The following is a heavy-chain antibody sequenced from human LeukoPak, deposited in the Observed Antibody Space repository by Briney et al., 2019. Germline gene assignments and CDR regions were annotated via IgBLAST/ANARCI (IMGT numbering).Heavy chain of an antibody. D-gene: IGHD3-22*01. Sequence: GSSVKVSCKASGGTFSSYAISWVRQAPGQGLEWMGGIIPIFGTANYAQKFQGRVTITADKSTSTAYMELSSLRSEDTAVYYCARHFGITMRYYFDYWGQGTLVTVSS. V-gene: IGHV1-69*06. J-gene: IGHJ4*02. CDR1: GGTFSSYA. CDR2: IIPIFGTA. CDR3: ARHFGITMRYYFDY.